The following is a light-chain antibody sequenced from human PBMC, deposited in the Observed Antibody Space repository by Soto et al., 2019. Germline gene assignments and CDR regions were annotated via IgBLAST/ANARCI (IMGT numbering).Light chain of an antibody. CDR1: QTISTW. CDR3: QQYTNTNNPWM. Sequence: DIQVTQSPPTLPPSARDXGTITCRASQTISTWMAWYQQKPGKAPKLLVYDASTLQSGVASRFSGSGSGTEFTLIISGLQPDDSATYYCQQYTNTNNPWMFGQGTKV. J-gene: IGKJ1*01. CDR2: DAS. V-gene: IGKV1-5*01.